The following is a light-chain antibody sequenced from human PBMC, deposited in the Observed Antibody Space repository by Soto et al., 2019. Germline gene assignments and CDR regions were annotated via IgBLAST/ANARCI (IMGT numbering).Light chain of an antibody. CDR3: QQADTFPLT. CDR2: AAT. V-gene: IGKV1-12*01. J-gene: IGKJ4*01. Sequence: DIQLAQSPSSVSASVGDRVTITCRASQGISSWLAWYQQKPGNAPNLLIYAATRLQSGVPSRFSGSGSGTDFTLTISSLQPEDFATYYCQQADTFPLTFGGGTKVDIK. CDR1: QGISSW.